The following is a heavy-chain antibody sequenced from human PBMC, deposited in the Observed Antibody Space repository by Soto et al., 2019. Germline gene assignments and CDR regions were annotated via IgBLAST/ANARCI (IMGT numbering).Heavy chain of an antibody. CDR3: ARHVYYDVLKKNY. D-gene: IGHD3-9*01. CDR2: IYPGNSDT. V-gene: IGHV5-51*01. CDR1: GYNFANYW. Sequence: GASLKISCKGSGYNFANYWIGWVRQMPGKGLEWMGIIYPGNSDTRYSPSFQGQVTISADTSISTAYLEWSSLKASDTAIYYCARHVYYDVLKKNYWGQGTLVTAPQ. J-gene: IGHJ4*02.